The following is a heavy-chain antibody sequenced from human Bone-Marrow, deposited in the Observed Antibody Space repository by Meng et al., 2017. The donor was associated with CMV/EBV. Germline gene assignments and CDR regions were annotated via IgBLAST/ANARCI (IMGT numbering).Heavy chain of an antibody. D-gene: IGHD3-3*01. V-gene: IGHV1-8*02. Sequence: ASVKVSRKASGGTFSSYAINWVRQATGQGLEWMGWMNPNSGNTGYAQKFQGRVTMTRNTSISTAYMELSSLRSEDTAVYYCARVAIFGYYYYGMDVWGQGTTVAVSS. CDR1: GGTFSSYA. CDR3: ARVAIFGYYYYGMDV. J-gene: IGHJ6*02. CDR2: MNPNSGNT.